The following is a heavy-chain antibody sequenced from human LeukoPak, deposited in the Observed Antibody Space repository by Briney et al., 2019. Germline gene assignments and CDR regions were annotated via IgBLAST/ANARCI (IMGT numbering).Heavy chain of an antibody. V-gene: IGHV1-24*01. J-gene: IGHJ4*02. CDR2: FDPEDDET. D-gene: IGHD4-17*01. Sequence: GASVKVSCKVSGCTLTELSMHWVRQAPGKGLEWMGGFDPEDDETIYAQKFQGRVTMTEDTSTDTAYMELSSLRSEDTAVYYCATGDALTWYGDFFDYWGQGTLVTVSS. CDR3: ATGDALTWYGDFFDY. CDR1: GCTLTELS.